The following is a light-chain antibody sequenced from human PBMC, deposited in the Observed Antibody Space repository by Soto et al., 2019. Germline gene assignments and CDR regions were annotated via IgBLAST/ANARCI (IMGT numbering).Light chain of an antibody. V-gene: IGKV3-20*01. CDR2: GAS. Sequence: EIVLTQSPGTLSLSPGERATLSCRASQSINSRYLAWYQQKPGQAPRLLIYGASSRATCIPDRFSGSGSGTDFTLTISRLEPEDFAVYYCQQFGSSPVSTFGPGTIVDIK. CDR3: QQFGSSPVST. CDR1: QSINSRY. J-gene: IGKJ3*01.